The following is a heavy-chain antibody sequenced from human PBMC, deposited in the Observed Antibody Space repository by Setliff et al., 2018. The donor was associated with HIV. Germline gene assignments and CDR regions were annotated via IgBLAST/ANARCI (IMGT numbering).Heavy chain of an antibody. D-gene: IGHD5-12*01. CDR3: ARGAARWLQLNYVDY. J-gene: IGHJ4*02. CDR1: GYSFTTYY. CDR2: INTGNGNT. V-gene: IGHV1-3*03. Sequence: GASVKVSCKTSGYSFTTYYMHWVRQAPGQRFEWMGWINTGNGNTKVFQEFQDRVTITRDTSANTAYLEMTSLTSEDMAVYYCARGAARWLQLNYVDYWGQGTLVTVSS.